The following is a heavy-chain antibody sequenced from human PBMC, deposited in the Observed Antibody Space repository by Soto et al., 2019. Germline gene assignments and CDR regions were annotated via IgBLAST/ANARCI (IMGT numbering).Heavy chain of an antibody. J-gene: IGHJ4*02. Sequence: GASVKVSCKASGYTFTSYYMHWVRQAPGQGLEWMGIINPSGGSTSYAQKFQGRVTMTRDTSTSTVYMELSSLRSEDTAVYYCARFRLLEWTSKPSRGYFDYWGQGTLVTVSS. CDR3: ARFRLLEWTSKPSRGYFDY. D-gene: IGHD3-3*01. CDR2: INPSGGST. CDR1: GYTFTSYY. V-gene: IGHV1-46*01.